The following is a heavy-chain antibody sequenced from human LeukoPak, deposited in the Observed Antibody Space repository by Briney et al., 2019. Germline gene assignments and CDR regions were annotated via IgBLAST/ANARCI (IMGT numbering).Heavy chain of an antibody. J-gene: IGHJ4*02. V-gene: IGHV3-23*01. CDR3: ARHDNYIPY. CDR1: GFTFSDYA. D-gene: IGHD5-24*01. CDR2: ISDVEYST. Sequence: PGGSLRLSCAASGFTFSDYAMSWVRQAPGKGLEWVSGISDVEYSTYYTDSVKGRFTISRDNSKNTVYLEMNNLRAEDTAVYFCARHDNYIPYWGQGSLVTVSS.